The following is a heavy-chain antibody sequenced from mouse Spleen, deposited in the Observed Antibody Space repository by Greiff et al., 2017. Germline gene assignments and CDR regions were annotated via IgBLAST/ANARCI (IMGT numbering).Heavy chain of an antibody. D-gene: IGHD2-12*01. Sequence: DVMLVESGGGLVQPGGSLSLSCAASGFTFTDYYMSWVRQPPGKALEWLGFIRNKANGYTTEYSASVKGRFTISRDNSQSILYLQMNALRAEDSATYDCARLSYDGYFAYWGQGTLVTVSA. CDR3: ARLSYDGYFAY. V-gene: IGHV7-3*01. CDR1: GFTFTDYY. J-gene: IGHJ3*01. CDR2: IRNKANGYTT.